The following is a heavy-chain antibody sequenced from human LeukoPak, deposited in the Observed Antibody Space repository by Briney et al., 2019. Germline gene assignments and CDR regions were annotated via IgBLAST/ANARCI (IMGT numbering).Heavy chain of an antibody. Sequence: SETLSLTCFVYGESLSNYYWSWIRQSPGKGLEWIGQINQSGSTMYNPSLKSRVTLSVDRSKDQFSLKLSSVTAADTAVYYCARDRGYDFDYWGQGTLVTVSS. D-gene: IGHD3-22*01. CDR2: INQSGST. CDR1: GESLSNYY. J-gene: IGHJ4*02. V-gene: IGHV4-34*10. CDR3: ARDRGYDFDY.